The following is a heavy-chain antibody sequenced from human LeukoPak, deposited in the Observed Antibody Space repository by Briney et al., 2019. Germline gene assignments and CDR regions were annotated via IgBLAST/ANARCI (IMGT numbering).Heavy chain of an antibody. CDR3: ASLGSGSYYREFDP. J-gene: IGHJ5*02. V-gene: IGHV5-51*07. CDR2: IYPGDSDT. Sequence: GESLKISCKGSGYSFSSYWIAWVHQMPGKGLEWMGIIYPGDSDTRYSPSFQGQVTILADKSISTAYLQWSSLKASDTAMYYCASLGSGSYYREFDPWGQGTLVTVSS. CDR1: GYSFSSYW. D-gene: IGHD3-10*01.